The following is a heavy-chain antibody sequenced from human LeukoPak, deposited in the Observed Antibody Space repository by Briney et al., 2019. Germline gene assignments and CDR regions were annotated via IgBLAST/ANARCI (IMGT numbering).Heavy chain of an antibody. D-gene: IGHD6-13*01. V-gene: IGHV4-59*01. CDR1: GGSINSNY. CDR2: IYYSGST. CDR3: ALYRSSRDYYYYYMDV. Sequence: PSETLSLTCTVPGGSINSNYWSWIRQPPGKGLEWIGYIYYSGSTNYNPSLQSRVTISVDTSKNQFSLRLRSVTAADTAVYYCALYRSSRDYYYYYMDVWGKGTTVTVSS. J-gene: IGHJ6*03.